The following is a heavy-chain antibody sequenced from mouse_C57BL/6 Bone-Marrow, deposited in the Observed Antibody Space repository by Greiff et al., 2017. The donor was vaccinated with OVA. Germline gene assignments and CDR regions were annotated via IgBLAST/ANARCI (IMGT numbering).Heavy chain of an antibody. CDR3: ATPFYYDYDGYYFDY. J-gene: IGHJ2*01. V-gene: IGHV1-69*01. CDR2: IDPSDSYT. Sequence: VQLQQSGAELVMPGASVKLSCKASGYTFTSYWMHWVKQRPGQGLEWIGEIDPSDSYTNYNQKFKGKSTLTVDKSSSTAYMQLSSLTSEDSAVYYCATPFYYDYDGYYFDYWGQGTTLTVSS. CDR1: GYTFTSYW. D-gene: IGHD2-4*01.